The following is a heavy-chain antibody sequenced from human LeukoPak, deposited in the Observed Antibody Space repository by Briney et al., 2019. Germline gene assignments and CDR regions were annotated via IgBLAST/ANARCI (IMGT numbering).Heavy chain of an antibody. V-gene: IGHV3-74*01. D-gene: IGHD1-26*01. CDR1: GFTFSSYW. CDR2: IKTDGSST. Sequence: GGSLRLSCAASGFTFSSYWMHWVRQAPGKGLVWVSRIKTDGSSTSYADSVKGRFTISRDNAKNTLYLQMNSLRAEDTAVYYCSRDVVGTTPFDYWGQGTLVTVSS. J-gene: IGHJ4*02. CDR3: SRDVVGTTPFDY.